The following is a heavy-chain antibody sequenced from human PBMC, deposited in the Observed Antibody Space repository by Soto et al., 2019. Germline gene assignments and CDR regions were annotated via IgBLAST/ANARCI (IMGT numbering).Heavy chain of an antibody. Sequence: PGGSLRLSCAASGFTFSSYAMSWVRPAAGKGLEWVSAISGSGGSTYYADSVKGRFTISRDNSKNTLYLQMNSLRAEDTAVYYCATGLRFLEWLSQDYYYYYMDVWGKGTTVTVSS. V-gene: IGHV3-23*01. J-gene: IGHJ6*03. CDR2: ISGSGGST. CDR3: ATGLRFLEWLSQDYYYYYMDV. CDR1: GFTFSSYA. D-gene: IGHD3-3*01.